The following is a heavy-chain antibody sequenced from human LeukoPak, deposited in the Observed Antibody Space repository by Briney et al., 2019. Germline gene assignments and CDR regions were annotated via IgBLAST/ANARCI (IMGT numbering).Heavy chain of an antibody. V-gene: IGHV4-39*07. D-gene: IGHD6-19*01. CDR1: GDSISTTSYF. CDR3: ARVYSSTHNWFDT. J-gene: IGHJ5*02. Sequence: SETLSLTCTVSGDSISTTSYFWAWIRQPPGEGLEWIGSIYYSGTTYFNSSLESRVTISVERSKNHFSLKLSSLTVADTARYYCARVYSSTHNWFDTWGQGIQVTVSS. CDR2: IYYSGTT.